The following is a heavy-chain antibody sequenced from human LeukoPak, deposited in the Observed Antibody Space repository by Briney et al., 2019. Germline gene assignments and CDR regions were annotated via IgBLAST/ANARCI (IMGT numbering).Heavy chain of an antibody. D-gene: IGHD6-19*01. CDR3: ARAEQWLAWGYFDY. J-gene: IGHJ4*02. Sequence: SVKVSCQASGGTFSSYAISWVRQAPGQGLEWMGGIIPIFGTANYAQKFQGRVTITADKSTSTAYMELSSLRSEDTAVYYCARAEQWLAWGYFDYWGQGTLVTVSS. V-gene: IGHV1-69*06. CDR1: GGTFSSYA. CDR2: IIPIFGTA.